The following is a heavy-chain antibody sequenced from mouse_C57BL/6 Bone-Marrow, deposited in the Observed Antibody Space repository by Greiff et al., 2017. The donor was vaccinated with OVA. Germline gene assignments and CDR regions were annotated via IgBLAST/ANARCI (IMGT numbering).Heavy chain of an antibody. CDR2: ISDGGSYT. CDR3: ARARWFMFDY. CDR1: GFTFSSYA. Sequence: DVKLVESGGGLVKPGGSLKLSCAASGFTFSSYAMSWVRQTPEKRLEWVATISDGGSYTYYPDNVKGRFTISRDNAKNNLYLQMSHLKSEDTAMYYCARARWFMFDYWGQGTTLTVSS. D-gene: IGHD2-3*01. V-gene: IGHV5-4*03. J-gene: IGHJ2*01.